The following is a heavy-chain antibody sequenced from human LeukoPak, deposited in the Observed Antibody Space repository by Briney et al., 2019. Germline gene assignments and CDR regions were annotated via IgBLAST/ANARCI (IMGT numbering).Heavy chain of an antibody. V-gene: IGHV1-69*13. Sequence: ASVKVSCKASGGTFSSYAISWVRQAPGQGLEWMGGIIPIFGTANYAQKFQGRVTITADESTSTAYMELSSLRSEDTAVYYCARGRVVAATRYFDYWGQGTLVTVSS. CDR2: IIPIFGTA. CDR1: GGTFSSYA. J-gene: IGHJ4*02. D-gene: IGHD2-15*01. CDR3: ARGRVVAATRYFDY.